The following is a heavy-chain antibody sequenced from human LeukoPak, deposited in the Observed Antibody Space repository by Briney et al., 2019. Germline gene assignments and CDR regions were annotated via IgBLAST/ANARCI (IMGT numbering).Heavy chain of an antibody. CDR1: GGSFSGYY. CDR2: INHSGGT. J-gene: IGHJ4*02. CDR3: AREEGYYDSSGYYWIFDY. Sequence: PSETLSLTCAVYGGSFSGYYWSWIRQPPGKGLEWIGEINHSGGTNYNPSLKSRVTISVDTSKNQFSLKLSSVTAADTAVYYCAREEGYYDSSGYYWIFDYWGQGTLVTVSS. V-gene: IGHV4-34*01. D-gene: IGHD3-22*01.